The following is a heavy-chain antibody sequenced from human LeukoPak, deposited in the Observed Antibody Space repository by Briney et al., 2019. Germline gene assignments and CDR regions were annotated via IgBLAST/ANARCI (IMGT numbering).Heavy chain of an antibody. CDR3: ATIQPVYSLSRPFDY. D-gene: IGHD6-13*01. Sequence: ASVNLSCKVTGYTLTELSMHRVRLAPGKGLERKGVFDPEDGETIYAQKFQGRVTMTEDTSKDTAYMELSSLRSEDTAVYYCATIQPVYSLSRPFDYWRQVTLVLVSS. V-gene: IGHV1-24*01. CDR1: GYTLTELS. J-gene: IGHJ4*02. CDR2: FDPEDGET.